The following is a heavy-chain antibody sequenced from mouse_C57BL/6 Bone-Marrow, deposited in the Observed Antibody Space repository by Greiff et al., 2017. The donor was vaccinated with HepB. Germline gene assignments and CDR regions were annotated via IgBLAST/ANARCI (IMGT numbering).Heavy chain of an antibody. CDR2: IYPGSGST. CDR3: AREDITTVVACYAMDY. J-gene: IGHJ4*01. D-gene: IGHD1-1*01. Sequence: QVQLQQPGAELVKPGASVKMSCKASGYTFTSYWITWVKQRPGQGLEWIGDIYPGSGSTNYNEKFKSKATLTVDTSSSTAYMQLSSLTSEDSAVYYCAREDITTVVACYAMDYWGQGTSVTVSS. CDR1: GYTFTSYW. V-gene: IGHV1-55*01.